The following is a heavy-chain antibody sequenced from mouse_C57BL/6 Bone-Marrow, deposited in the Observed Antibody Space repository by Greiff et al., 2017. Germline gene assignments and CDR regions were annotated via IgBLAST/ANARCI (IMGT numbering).Heavy chain of an antibody. CDR3: ARPLLYYYAMDY. D-gene: IGHD2-10*01. V-gene: IGHV1-81*01. Sequence: QVQLQQSGAELARPGASVKLSCKASGYTFTSYGISWVKQRTGQGLEWIGEIYPRSGNTYYNEKFKGKATLTADKSSSTAYMELRSLTSEDSAVYFCARPLLYYYAMDYWGQGTSGTVSS. J-gene: IGHJ4*01. CDR1: GYTFTSYG. CDR2: IYPRSGNT.